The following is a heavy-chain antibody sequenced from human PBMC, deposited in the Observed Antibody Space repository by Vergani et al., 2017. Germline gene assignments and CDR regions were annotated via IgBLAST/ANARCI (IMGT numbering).Heavy chain of an antibody. CDR2: LSASDRRT. CDR3: AKVGHSEVAGTFGAYDI. CDR1: GFTFIMHA. D-gene: IGHD6-19*01. J-gene: IGHJ3*02. V-gene: IGHV3-23*01. Sequence: VQLLESGGDLVQPGGSLRLSCAASGFTFIMHAMSWVRQAPGKGLEWVSTLSASDRRTHYADSVKGRFTISRDNSKNTLFLHMNSLRPEDTAVYYFAKVGHSEVAGTFGAYDIWHQGTMVAAS.